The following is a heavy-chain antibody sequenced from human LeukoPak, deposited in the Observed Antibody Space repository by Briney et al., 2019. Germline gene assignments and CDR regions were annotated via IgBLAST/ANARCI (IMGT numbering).Heavy chain of an antibody. CDR1: GYTFTSYA. J-gene: IGHJ4*02. D-gene: IGHD3-10*01. CDR2: INAGNGNT. V-gene: IGHV1-3*01. Sequence: ASVKVSCKASGYTFTSYAMHWVRQAPGQRLEWMGWINAGNGNTKYSQKFLGRVTITRDTSASTAYMELSSLRSEDTAVYYCARARYYGSGSYRFDYWGQGTLVTVSS. CDR3: ARARYYGSGSYRFDY.